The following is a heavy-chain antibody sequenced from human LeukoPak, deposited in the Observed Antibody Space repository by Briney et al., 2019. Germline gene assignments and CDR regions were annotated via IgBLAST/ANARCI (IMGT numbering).Heavy chain of an antibody. CDR1: GFSISGYA. CDR2: ISGSGGTT. CDR3: AKEWMRLSL. J-gene: IGHJ4*02. D-gene: IGHD5-18*01. V-gene: IGHV3-23*01. Sequence: PGGALRLSCAASGFSISGYAMSWVRQAPGKGLEWVSGISGSGGTTDYADSVKGPFIISRDNSKNRLFLQMNSLRAEDTAVYYCAKEWMRLSLWGQGTMVTVSS.